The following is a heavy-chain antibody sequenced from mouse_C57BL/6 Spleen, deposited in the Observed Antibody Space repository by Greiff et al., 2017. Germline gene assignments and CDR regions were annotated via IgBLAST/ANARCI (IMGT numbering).Heavy chain of an antibody. V-gene: IGHV1-69*01. CDR2: IDPSDSYT. D-gene: IGHD4-1*02. Sequence: QVQLKQPGAELVMPGASVKLSCKASGYTFTSYWMHWVKQRPGQGLEWIGEIDPSDSYTNYNQKFKGKSTLTVDKSSSTAYMQLSSLTSEDSAVYYCATTGTKFAYWGQGTLVTVSA. CDR3: ATTGTKFAY. CDR1: GYTFTSYW. J-gene: IGHJ3*01.